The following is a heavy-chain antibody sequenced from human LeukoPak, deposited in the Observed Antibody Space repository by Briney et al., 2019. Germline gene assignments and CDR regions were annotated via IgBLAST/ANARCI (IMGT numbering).Heavy chain of an antibody. V-gene: IGHV3-23*01. CDR1: GFTFSSYA. J-gene: IGHJ4*02. Sequence: PGGSLRLSCAASGFTFSSYAMSWVRQTPGKGLEWVSAISGSGGSTYYADSVKGRFTISRDNSKNTLYLQMNSLRAEDTAVYYCAKVSNLVGATLYAYFDYWGQGTLVTVSS. CDR3: AKVSNLVGATLYAYFDY. D-gene: IGHD1-26*01. CDR2: ISGSGGST.